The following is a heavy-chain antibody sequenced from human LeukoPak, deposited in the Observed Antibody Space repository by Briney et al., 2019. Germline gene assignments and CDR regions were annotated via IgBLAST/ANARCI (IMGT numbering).Heavy chain of an antibody. Sequence: GGSLRLSCAASGFTFSNAWMSWVRQAPGKGLEWVGRIKSKTDGGTTDYAAPVKGRFTISRDDSKNTLYLQMNSLKTEDTAVYYCTTDPTDYWYFDLWGRGTLVTVSS. CDR3: TTDPTDYWYFDL. J-gene: IGHJ2*01. CDR2: IKSKTDGGTT. D-gene: IGHD4-17*01. V-gene: IGHV3-15*01. CDR1: GFTFSNAW.